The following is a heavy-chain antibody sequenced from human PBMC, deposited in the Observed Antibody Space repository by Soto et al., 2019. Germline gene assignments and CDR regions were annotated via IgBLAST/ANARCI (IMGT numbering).Heavy chain of an antibody. CDR3: AMVDVYVTPSPQDV. V-gene: IGHV1-18*01. CDR1: GYRFTSYG. J-gene: IGHJ6*02. D-gene: IGHD3-16*01. Sequence: QVQLVQSGAEVKNPGASVKVSCKASGYRFTSYGIGWVRQAPGQGLEWMGWINAYNGNTNYAQNLQGRVTLTTDTSTSTAYMELRSLRSNDTAVYYCAMVDVYVTPSPQDVWGQGTKVTFSS. CDR2: INAYNGNT.